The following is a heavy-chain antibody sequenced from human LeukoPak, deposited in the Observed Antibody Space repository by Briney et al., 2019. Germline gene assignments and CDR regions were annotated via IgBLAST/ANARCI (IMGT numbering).Heavy chain of an antibody. CDR3: ARPYYYDSSGYYYYFDY. V-gene: IGHV1-69*01. D-gene: IGHD3-22*01. Sequence: SVKVSCKASGGTFSSYAISWVRQAPGQGLEWMGGIIPIFGTANYAQKFQGRVTITADESTSTAYMELSSLGSEDTAVYYCARPYYYDSSGYYYYFDYWGQGTLVTVSS. J-gene: IGHJ4*02. CDR1: GGTFSSYA. CDR2: IIPIFGTA.